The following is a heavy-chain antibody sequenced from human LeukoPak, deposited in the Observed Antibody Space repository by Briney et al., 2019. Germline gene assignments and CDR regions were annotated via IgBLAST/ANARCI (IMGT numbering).Heavy chain of an antibody. V-gene: IGHV3-21*01. Sequence: GGSLRLSCAASGVTLSTYGMYWVRQAPGKGLEWVSSITTRSTSIYYADSVKGRFTISRDKATNSLYLQMNSLRAENTAVYYCERDVPMSGYYYGGRIFSYFDVWGQGTMVTVSP. CDR1: GVTLSTYG. D-gene: IGHD3-22*01. J-gene: IGHJ3*01. CDR3: ERDVPMSGYYYGGRIFSYFDV. CDR2: ITTRSTSI.